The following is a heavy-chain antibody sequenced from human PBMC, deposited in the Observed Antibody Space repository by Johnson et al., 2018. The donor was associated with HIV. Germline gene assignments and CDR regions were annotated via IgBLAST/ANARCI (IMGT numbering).Heavy chain of an antibody. CDR2: IRYDGSNK. Sequence: QVQLVESGGGVVKPGGSLRLSCAASEFTFSTYGMHWVRQAPGKGLEWVAFIRYDGSNKYYADSVKGRFTISRDNSKNTLYLQMNSLRAEDTAVYYCAKDSSFSYYYSDAFEIWGQGTMVTVSS. J-gene: IGHJ3*02. D-gene: IGHD3-10*01. V-gene: IGHV3-30*02. CDR1: EFTFSTYG. CDR3: AKDSSFSYYYSDAFEI.